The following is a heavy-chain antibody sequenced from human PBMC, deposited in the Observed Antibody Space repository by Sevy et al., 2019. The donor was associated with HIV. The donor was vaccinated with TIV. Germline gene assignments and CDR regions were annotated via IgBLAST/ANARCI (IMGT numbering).Heavy chain of an antibody. CDR3: ARDGYSSGWGALYY. CDR1: GGSISSYY. J-gene: IGHJ4*02. CDR2: IYTSGST. Sequence: SETLSLTCTVSGGSISSYYWSWIRQPAEKGLEWIGRIYTSGSTNYNPSLKSRVTMSVDTSKNQFSLKLSSVTAADTAVYYCARDGYSSGWGALYYWGQGTLVTVSS. V-gene: IGHV4-4*07. D-gene: IGHD6-19*01.